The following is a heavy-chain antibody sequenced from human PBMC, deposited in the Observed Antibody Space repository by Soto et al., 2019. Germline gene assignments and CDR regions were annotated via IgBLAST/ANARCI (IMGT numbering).Heavy chain of an antibody. Sequence: PSETLSLTCTVSGGSISDISYCWGWIRQPPGKGLQWIGCMFYSGATYYNPSLKNRVTLSVDTSNNEFSLKLVSVTAPDTAVYYCARHKSGSDWLDPWGQGHLVTLSS. CDR1: GGSISDISYC. D-gene: IGHD2-15*01. J-gene: IGHJ5*02. V-gene: IGHV4-39*01. CDR3: ARHKSGSDWLDP. CDR2: MFYSGAT.